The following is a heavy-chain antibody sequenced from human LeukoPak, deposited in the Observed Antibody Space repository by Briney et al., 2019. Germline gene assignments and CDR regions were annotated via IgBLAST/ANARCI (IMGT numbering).Heavy chain of an antibody. Sequence: PSETLSLTCTVSGGSISSGSYYWGWIRQPPGKGLEWIGSIYYSGSTNYNPSLKSRVTISVDTSKNQFSLKLSSVTAADTAVYYCARVDCSSTSCYFGAYYYMDVWGKGTTVTVSS. J-gene: IGHJ6*03. V-gene: IGHV4-39*07. CDR3: ARVDCSSTSCYFGAYYYMDV. D-gene: IGHD2-2*01. CDR2: IYYSGST. CDR1: GGSISSGSYY.